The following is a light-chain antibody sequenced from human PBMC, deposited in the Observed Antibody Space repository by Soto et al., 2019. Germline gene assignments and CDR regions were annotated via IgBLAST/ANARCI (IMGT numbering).Light chain of an antibody. CDR3: CSYAGSPWV. J-gene: IGLJ3*02. CDR1: SSDVGSYNF. Sequence: QAVVTQPASVSGSPGQSITISCTGTSSDVGSYNFVSWYQQYPGKAPKLMIYEVSKRPSGVSNRFSGSKSGNTASLTISGLQAEDEADYYCCSYAGSPWVFGGGTKLTVL. V-gene: IGLV2-23*02. CDR2: EVS.